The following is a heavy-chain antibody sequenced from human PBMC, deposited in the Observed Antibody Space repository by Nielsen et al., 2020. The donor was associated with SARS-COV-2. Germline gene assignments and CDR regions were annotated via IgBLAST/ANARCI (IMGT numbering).Heavy chain of an antibody. D-gene: IGHD6-13*01. Sequence: GESLKISCAASGFTFSSYGMHWVRQAPGKGLEWVAVISYDGSNKYYADSVKGRFTISRDNAKNSLYLQMNSLRAEDTAVYYCARDGIAAAGTGIFDYWGQGTLVTVSS. V-gene: IGHV3-33*05. CDR3: ARDGIAAAGTGIFDY. CDR1: GFTFSSYG. J-gene: IGHJ4*02. CDR2: ISYDGSNK.